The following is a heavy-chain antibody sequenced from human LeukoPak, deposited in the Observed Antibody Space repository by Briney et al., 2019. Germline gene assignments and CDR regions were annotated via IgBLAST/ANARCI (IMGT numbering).Heavy chain of an antibody. CDR3: ARDTGLSGFDP. V-gene: IGHV3-64*01. CDR2: ISSNGGST. D-gene: IGHD3-16*02. Sequence: PGGSLRLSCAASGFTFSSYAMHWVRQAPGKGLEYVSAISSNGGSTYYANSVKGRFTISRDNSKSTLYLQMGSLRAEDMAVYYCARDTGLSGFDPWGQGTLVTVSS. CDR1: GFTFSSYA. J-gene: IGHJ5*02.